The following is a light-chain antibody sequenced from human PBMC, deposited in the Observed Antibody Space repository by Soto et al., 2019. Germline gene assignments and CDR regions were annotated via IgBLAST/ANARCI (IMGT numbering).Light chain of an antibody. CDR2: AAS. CDR3: QQSYRTPPWT. J-gene: IGKJ1*01. CDR1: QSIVTY. Sequence: DIQMTQSPSSLSASVGDRVTITCWASQSIVTYLNWYLQKPGKDPKLRIYAASNLQSGFPSRFSGSGSGTDFTLTISSLQPEDFATYFGQQSYRTPPWTFGQGTKVDI. V-gene: IGKV1-39*01.